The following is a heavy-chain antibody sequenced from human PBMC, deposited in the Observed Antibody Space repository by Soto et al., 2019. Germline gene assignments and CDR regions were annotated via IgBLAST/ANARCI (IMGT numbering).Heavy chain of an antibody. J-gene: IGHJ4*02. CDR2: IKPDGSET. Sequence: GGSLRLSCAASGLTFSGHWMTWVRQTPGEGLQWVVAIKPDGSETFYVDSVKGRFTISRDNARSSLFLQMDSLRAEDTAVYYCTSRPSGMTYHAVFDFWGQGTLVTVSS. CDR3: TSRPSGMTYHAVFDF. CDR1: GLTFSGHW. V-gene: IGHV3-7*03. D-gene: IGHD2-21*02.